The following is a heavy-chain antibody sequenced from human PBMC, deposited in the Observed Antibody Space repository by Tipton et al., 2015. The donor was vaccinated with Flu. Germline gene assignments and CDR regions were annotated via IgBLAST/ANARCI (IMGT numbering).Heavy chain of an antibody. J-gene: IGHJ4*02. D-gene: IGHD2-21*02. CDR3: ARADPYCGGDCMYYFDY. CDR2: IYHSGST. Sequence: TLSLTCAVSGYSISSGYYWGWIRQPPGKGLEWIGSIYHSGSTYYNPSLKSRVTISVDMSKNQFSLKLSSVTAADTAVYYCARADPYCGGDCMYYFDYWGQGTLVTVSS. CDR1: GYSISSGYY. V-gene: IGHV4-38-2*01.